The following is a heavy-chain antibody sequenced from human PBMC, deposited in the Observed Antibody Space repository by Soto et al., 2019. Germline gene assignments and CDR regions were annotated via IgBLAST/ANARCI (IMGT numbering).Heavy chain of an antibody. CDR1: GCPFSSYA. D-gene: IGHD2-21*01. V-gene: IGHV1-69*13. CDR2: IIPIFGTA. J-gene: IGHJ6*01. CDR3: ARQDICPGGNCQYYYGLDV. Sequence: EASVKVSCTASGCPFSSYAISWVRHAPVQGPEWMGGIIPIFGTANYAQKFQGRVTITADESISTTYLQWSRLKASDTAIYYCARQDICPGGNCQYYYGLDVWGQGTTVTVSS.